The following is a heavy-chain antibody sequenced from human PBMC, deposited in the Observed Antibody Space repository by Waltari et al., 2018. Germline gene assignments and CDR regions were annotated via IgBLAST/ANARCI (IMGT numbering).Heavy chain of an antibody. Sequence: QVQLVESGGGVVQSGRSLRLSCVGSGFTFTTHAMNWVRQAPGKGLEWVAVIWYDGSNKNYVDSVKGRFTISRDNSKNTMYLEMNRLRAEDTAVYFCARGDGGSGLGASDIWGQGTMVTVSS. V-gene: IGHV3-33*01. CDR3: ARGDGGSGLGASDI. D-gene: IGHD3-3*01. J-gene: IGHJ3*02. CDR1: GFTFTTHA. CDR2: IWYDGSNK.